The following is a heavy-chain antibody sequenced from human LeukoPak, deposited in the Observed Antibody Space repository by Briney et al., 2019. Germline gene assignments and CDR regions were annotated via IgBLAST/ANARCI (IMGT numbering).Heavy chain of an antibody. J-gene: IGHJ4*02. Sequence: ASVKVSCKASGYTFTGYYMHWVRQAPGQGLEWMGWINPNSGGTNYAQKFQGRVTMTRDTSISTAYMELSRLRSDDTAEYYCASSPYDSSGYTRWGQGTLVTVSS. D-gene: IGHD3-22*01. V-gene: IGHV1-2*02. CDR2: INPNSGGT. CDR3: ASSPYDSSGYTR. CDR1: GYTFTGYY.